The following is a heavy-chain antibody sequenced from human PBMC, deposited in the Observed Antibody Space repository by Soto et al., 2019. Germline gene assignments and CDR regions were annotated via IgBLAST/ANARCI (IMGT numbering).Heavy chain of an antibody. V-gene: IGHV4-34*01. CDR2: IDHSGSP. D-gene: IGHD1-1*01. CDR1: GGYLRVYY. Sequence: PSGTLSLTCDHFGGYLRVYYLLLLHTTPGKGLEWIGEIDHSGSPNYNPSLKSRVTISVETSKNQFSLRLNSLTAADTAVYYCARDRSNSPDFFDSWGQGNLV. J-gene: IGHJ4*02. CDR3: ARDRSNSPDFFDS.